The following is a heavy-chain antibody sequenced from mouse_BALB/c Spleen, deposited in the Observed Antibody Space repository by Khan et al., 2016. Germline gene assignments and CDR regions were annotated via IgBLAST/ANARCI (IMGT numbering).Heavy chain of an antibody. V-gene: IGHV1-4*01. CDR2: INPTSGYT. CDR3: ARSRRMGGNYPFDY. Sequence: QVQLQQSGAELARPGASVRMSCKASGYTFTSYTIHWVKQRPGQGLEWIGYINPTSGYTNYNQKFKDKATLTADKSSSTAYMQLSSLTSEDSAVYYCARSRRMGGNYPFDYWGQGTTLTVSS. CDR1: GYTFTSYT. J-gene: IGHJ2*01. D-gene: IGHD2-1*01.